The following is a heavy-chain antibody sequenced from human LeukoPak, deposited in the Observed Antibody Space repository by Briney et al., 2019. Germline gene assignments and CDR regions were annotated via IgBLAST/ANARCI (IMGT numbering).Heavy chain of an antibody. CDR1: GYIFTGYY. CDR3: AKSSAYSGYEVDY. D-gene: IGHD5-12*01. Sequence: ASVKVSCKASGYIFTGYYMHWVRQAPGQGLEWMGWINPNSGGTNYAQKFQGRATMTRDTSISTAYMELSRLRSDDTAMYYCAKSSAYSGYEVDYWGQGSLVTVSS. CDR2: INPNSGGT. V-gene: IGHV1-2*02. J-gene: IGHJ4*02.